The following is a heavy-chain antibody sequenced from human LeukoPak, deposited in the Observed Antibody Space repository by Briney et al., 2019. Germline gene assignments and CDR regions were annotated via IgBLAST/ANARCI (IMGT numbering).Heavy chain of an antibody. CDR2: INPSGGST. D-gene: IGHD6-13*01. V-gene: IGHV1-46*01. CDR3: ARVASIAAAVMYYFDY. CDR1: GYTFTSYY. J-gene: IGHJ4*02. Sequence: ASVKVSCKASGYTFTSYYMHWVRQAPGQGLEWMGIINPSGGSTSYAQKFQGRVTMTRDTSTSTVYMELSSLRSEDTAVYYCARVASIAAAVMYYFDYWGPGTLVTVSS.